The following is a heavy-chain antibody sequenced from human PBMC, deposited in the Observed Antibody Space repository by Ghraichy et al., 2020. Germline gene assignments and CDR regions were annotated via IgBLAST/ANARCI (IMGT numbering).Heavy chain of an antibody. CDR2: INHSGST. Sequence: QTLSLPCAVYGGSFSGFYWNWIRQPPGKGLEWIGEINHSGSTNYNPSLKSRVAISLDTSKNQFSLKLNSVTAADTAVYYCARGSVDSSGYPYYFDYWGQGTLVTVSS. V-gene: IGHV4-34*01. CDR3: ARGSVDSSGYPYYFDY. D-gene: IGHD3-22*01. J-gene: IGHJ4*02. CDR1: GGSFSGFY.